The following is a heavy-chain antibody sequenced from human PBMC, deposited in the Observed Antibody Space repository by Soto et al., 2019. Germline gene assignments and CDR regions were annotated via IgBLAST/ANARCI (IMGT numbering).Heavy chain of an antibody. CDR2: IIPIFGTA. CDR3: AWLVRPRPYYYGMDV. J-gene: IGHJ6*02. V-gene: IGHV1-69*12. CDR1: GGTFSSYA. Sequence: QVQLVQSGAEVKKPGSSVKVSCKASGGTFSSYAISWVRQAPGQGLEWMGGIIPIFGTANYAQKFQGRVTSXXDXYXITAYMELGSLRSEDTAVYYCAWLVRPRPYYYGMDVWGQGTPVTVSS. D-gene: IGHD6-19*01.